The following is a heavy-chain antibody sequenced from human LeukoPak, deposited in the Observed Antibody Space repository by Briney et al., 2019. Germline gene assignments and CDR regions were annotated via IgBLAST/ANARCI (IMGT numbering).Heavy chain of an antibody. J-gene: IGHJ6*03. D-gene: IGHD3-10*01. CDR3: ARDMVRGNRGYYYYMDV. Sequence: PSETLSLTCTVSGYSISSGYYWGWIRQPPGKGLEWIGSIYHSGRTFYNPSLKSRVTISVDTSTNQFSLKLTSVTAADTAVYYCARDMVRGNRGYYYYMDVWGKGTTVTISS. V-gene: IGHV4-38-2*02. CDR2: IYHSGRT. CDR1: GYSISSGYY.